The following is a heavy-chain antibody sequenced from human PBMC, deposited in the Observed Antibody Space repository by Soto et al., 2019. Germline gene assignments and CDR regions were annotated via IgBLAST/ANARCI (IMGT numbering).Heavy chain of an antibody. V-gene: IGHV3-33*01. CDR1: GFTFSSYG. CDR2: IWYDGSNK. CDR3: AREYQNTYYYDSSGYYAGRGTLDY. Sequence: PGGSLRLSCAASGFTFSSYGMHWVRQAPGKGLEWVAVIWYDGSNKYYADSVKGRFTISRDNSKNTLYLQMNSLRAEDTAVYYCAREYQNTYYYDSSGYYAGRGTLDYWGQGTLVTVSS. J-gene: IGHJ4*02. D-gene: IGHD3-22*01.